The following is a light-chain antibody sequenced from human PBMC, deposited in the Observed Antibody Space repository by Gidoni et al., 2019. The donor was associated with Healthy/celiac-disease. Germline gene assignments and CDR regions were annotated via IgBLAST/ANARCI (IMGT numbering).Light chain of an antibody. V-gene: IGKV4-1*01. Sequence: DIVMTQSSDSLAVSLGERATINCKSSQSVLYSSNNKNYLAWYQQKPGQPPKLLIYWASTRESGVPDRFSGSGSGTDFTLTISSLQAEDVAVYYCQQYDSTPLFTFGPGTKVDIK. CDR1: QSVLYSSNNKNY. CDR3: QQYDSTPLFT. CDR2: WAS. J-gene: IGKJ3*01.